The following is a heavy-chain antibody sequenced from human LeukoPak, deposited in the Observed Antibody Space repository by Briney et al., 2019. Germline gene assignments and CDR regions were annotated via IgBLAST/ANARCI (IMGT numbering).Heavy chain of an antibody. CDR3: ATLRGGAVATDY. CDR2: IIPILGIA. Sequence: SVKVSCKASGYTFTSYDINWVRQATGQGLEWMGRIIPILGIANYAQKFQGRVTITADKSTSTAYMELSSLRSEDTAVYYCATLRGGAVATDYWGQGTLVTVSS. CDR1: GYTFTSYD. D-gene: IGHD6-19*01. J-gene: IGHJ4*02. V-gene: IGHV1-69*04.